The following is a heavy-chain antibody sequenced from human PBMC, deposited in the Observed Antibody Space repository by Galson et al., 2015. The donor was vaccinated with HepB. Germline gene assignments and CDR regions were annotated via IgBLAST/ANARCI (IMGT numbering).Heavy chain of an antibody. CDR3: AREGAFGFDY. CDR2: ISSFGRST. CDR1: GFTFNNYW. V-gene: IGHV3-74*01. D-gene: IGHD3-16*01. Sequence: SLRLSCAASGFTFNNYWMHWVRQGPGKGLMWVARISSFGRSTSYADSVKGRFTVSRDNAKNTVFLQMNSLRVDDTAVYYCAREGAFGFDYWGPGNLVTVSS. J-gene: IGHJ4*02.